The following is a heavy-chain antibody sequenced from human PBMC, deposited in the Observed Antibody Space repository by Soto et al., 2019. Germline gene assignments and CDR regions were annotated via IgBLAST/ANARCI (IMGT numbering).Heavy chain of an antibody. V-gene: IGHV1-69*12. J-gene: IGHJ4*02. CDR2: IIPIFGTA. CDR1: GGTFSSYA. CDR3: ARDRRPGDGKQLWGGGLGDY. Sequence: QVQLVQSGAEVKKPGSSVKVSCKASGGTFSSYAISWVRQAPGQGLEWMGGIIPIFGTANYAQKFQGRVTITADESTSTAYMELSSLRSEDTAVYYCARDRRPGDGKQLWGGGLGDYWGQGTLVTVSS. D-gene: IGHD3-16*01.